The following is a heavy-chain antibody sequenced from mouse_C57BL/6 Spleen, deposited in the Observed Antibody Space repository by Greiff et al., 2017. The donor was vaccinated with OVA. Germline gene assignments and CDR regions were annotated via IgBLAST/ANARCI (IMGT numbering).Heavy chain of an antibody. V-gene: IGHV1-69*01. Sequence: QVQLQQPGAELVMPGASVKLSCKASGYTFTSYWMHWVKQRPGQGLEWIGEIDPSDSYTNSNQKFTGKSTLTVDKSSSTAYMQLSSLTSEDSAVYYCARKGGTAQAPHAMDYWGQGTSVTVSS. CDR1: GYTFTSYW. D-gene: IGHD3-2*02. CDR2: IDPSDSYT. CDR3: ARKGGTAQAPHAMDY. J-gene: IGHJ4*01.